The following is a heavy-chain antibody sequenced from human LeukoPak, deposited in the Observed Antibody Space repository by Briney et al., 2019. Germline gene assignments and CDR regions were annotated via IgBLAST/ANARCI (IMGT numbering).Heavy chain of an antibody. D-gene: IGHD4-17*01. CDR2: IKSNNDGGSS. V-gene: IGHV3-15*01. Sequence: SWIRQPPGKGLEWVGRIKSNNDGGSSEYSVPVKGRFTISKDDSQKTLYLQMNNLKTEDTAVYFCSTFTAYGWGQGSLVTVSS. CDR3: STFTAYG. J-gene: IGHJ4*02.